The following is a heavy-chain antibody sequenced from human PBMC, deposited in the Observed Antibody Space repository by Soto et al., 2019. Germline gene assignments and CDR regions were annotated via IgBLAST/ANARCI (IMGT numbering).Heavy chain of an antibody. J-gene: IGHJ4*02. CDR2: IGVPGDP. CDR3: ARGQRAEAGSWYFDS. D-gene: IGHD6-13*01. V-gene: IGHV3-13*05. CDR1: GFTLSSYD. Sequence: EVQLVESGGGLVQPGGSLRLSCAASGFTLSSYDMHWVRQAAGKTLEWVSAIGVPGDPFYPDSVKGRFTISRENARHSLYLQMNSLRAGDTAVCYCARGQRAEAGSWYFDSWGQGTLVTVSS.